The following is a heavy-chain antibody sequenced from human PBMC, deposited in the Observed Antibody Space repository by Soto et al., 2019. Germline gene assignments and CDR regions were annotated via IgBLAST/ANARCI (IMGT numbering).Heavy chain of an antibody. V-gene: IGHV3-53*01. D-gene: IGHD2-21*02. Sequence: EVQLVESGGGLIQPGGSLRLSCAASGFTVSSNYMSWVRQVPGKGLEWVSVIYSGGSTYYADSVKGRFTISRDNSKNTLYLQMNSLRAEDTAVYYCARDGPYCGGDCYSGPPYWYFDLWGRGTLVTVSS. CDR3: ARDGPYCGGDCYSGPPYWYFDL. CDR2: IYSGGST. CDR1: GFTVSSNY. J-gene: IGHJ2*01.